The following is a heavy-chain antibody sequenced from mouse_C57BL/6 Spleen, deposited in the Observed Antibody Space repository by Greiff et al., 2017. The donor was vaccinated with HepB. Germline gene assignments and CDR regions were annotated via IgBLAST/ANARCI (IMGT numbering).Heavy chain of an antibody. CDR1: GYAFSSSW. J-gene: IGHJ3*01. CDR3: ARRDWGGFAY. V-gene: IGHV1-82*01. D-gene: IGHD4-1*01. CDR2: IYPGDGDT. Sequence: QVQLKESGPELVKPGASVKISCKASGYAFSSSWMNWVKQRPGKGLEWIGRIYPGDGDTNYNGKFKGKATLTADKSSSTAYMQLSSLTSEDSAVYFCARRDWGGFAYWGQGTLVTVSA.